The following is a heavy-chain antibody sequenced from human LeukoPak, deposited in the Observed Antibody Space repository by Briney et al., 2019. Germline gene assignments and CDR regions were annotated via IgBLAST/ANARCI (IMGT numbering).Heavy chain of an antibody. CDR2: INHSGGT. Sequence: SETLSLTCAVYGGSFSGYYWSWIRQPPGKGLEWIGEINHSGGTNYNPSLKSRVTISVDTSKNQFSLKLSSVTAADTAVYYCAKVDSWYYYYYMDVWGKGTTVTVSS. CDR1: GGSFSGYY. V-gene: IGHV4-34*01. J-gene: IGHJ6*03. CDR3: AKVDSWYYYYYMDV. D-gene: IGHD6-6*01.